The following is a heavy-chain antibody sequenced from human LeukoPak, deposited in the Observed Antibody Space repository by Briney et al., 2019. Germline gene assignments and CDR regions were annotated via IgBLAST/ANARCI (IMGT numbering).Heavy chain of an antibody. Sequence: GESLKISCKGSGYRFSYYWIAWVRQVPGKGLEWMGIIYPDDSDTRYSPSFQGQVTISADKSINTAYLQWSSLKASDTAMYYCATTVLIAATTSEDAFDIWGQGTMVTVSS. J-gene: IGHJ3*02. CDR2: IYPDDSDT. V-gene: IGHV5-51*01. CDR3: ATTVLIAATTSEDAFDI. CDR1: GYRFSYYW. D-gene: IGHD2-15*01.